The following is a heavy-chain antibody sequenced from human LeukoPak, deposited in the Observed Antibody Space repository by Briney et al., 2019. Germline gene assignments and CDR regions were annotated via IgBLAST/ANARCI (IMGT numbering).Heavy chain of an antibody. CDR2: IRYDGSNK. J-gene: IGHJ4*02. Sequence: WVRQAPGXGLXXXXFIRYDGSNKXYADSVKXRFTISRDNXKNTLYLQMNSLRAEDTDVYYCXXXXXXXXXXXXXXXGSWGXXXXVTVSS. V-gene: IGHV3-30*02. CDR3: XXXXXXXXXXXXXXXGS.